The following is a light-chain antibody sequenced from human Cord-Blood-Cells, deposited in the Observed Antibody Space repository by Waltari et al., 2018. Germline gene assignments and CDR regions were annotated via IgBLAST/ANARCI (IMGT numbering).Light chain of an antibody. Sequence: FMLTQPHPVSESPGKTVTISCTGSSGSIASNYVQWYQQRPGSAPTTVIYEDNQRPSGVPDRFSGSIDSSSNSASLTISGLKTEDEADYYCQSYDSSNQVFGGGTKLTVL. CDR3: QSYDSSNQV. CDR1: SGSIASNY. CDR2: EDN. J-gene: IGLJ3*02. V-gene: IGLV6-57*02.